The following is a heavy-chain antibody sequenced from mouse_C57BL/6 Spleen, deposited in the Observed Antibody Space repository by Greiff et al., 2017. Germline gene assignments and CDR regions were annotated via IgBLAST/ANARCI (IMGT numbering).Heavy chain of an antibody. Sequence: EVKLVESGEGLVKPGGSLKLSCAASGFTFSSYAMSWVRQTPEKRLEWVAYISSGGDYIYYADTVKGRFTISRDNARNTLYLQMSSLKSEDTAMYYCTRDGDYYGPYYFDYWGQGTTLTVSS. CDR2: ISSGGDYI. CDR1: GFTFSSYA. CDR3: TRDGDYYGPYYFDY. J-gene: IGHJ2*01. V-gene: IGHV5-9-1*02. D-gene: IGHD1-2*01.